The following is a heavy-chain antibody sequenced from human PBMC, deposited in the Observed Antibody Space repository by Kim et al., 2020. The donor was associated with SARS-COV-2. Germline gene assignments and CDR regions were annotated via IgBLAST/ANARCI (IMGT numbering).Heavy chain of an antibody. J-gene: IGHJ6*02. D-gene: IGHD4-17*01. Sequence: GESLKISCKGSGYSFTSYWIGWVRQMPGKGLEWMGIIYPGDSDTRYSPSFQGQVTISADKSISTAYLQWSSLKASDTAMYYCARQGTTVVTGRDLSVGYYYYYGMDVWGQGTTVTVSS. V-gene: IGHV5-51*01. CDR2: IYPGDSDT. CDR3: ARQGTTVVTGRDLSVGYYYYYGMDV. CDR1: GYSFTSYW.